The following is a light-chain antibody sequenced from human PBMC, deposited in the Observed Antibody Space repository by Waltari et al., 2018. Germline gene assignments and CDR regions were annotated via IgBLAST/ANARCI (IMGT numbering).Light chain of an antibody. CDR3: QQYGNSLDVT. J-gene: IGKJ1*01. Sequence: EIVLPQSPGTLSLSPGESVTLSCRASHSVSSSYLAWYQQKPGQAPRLLIYGASSRATGIPDRFSGSGSGTDFTLTISRLEPEDFAVYYCQQYGNSLDVTFGQGTKVEIK. CDR2: GAS. V-gene: IGKV3-20*01. CDR1: HSVSSSY.